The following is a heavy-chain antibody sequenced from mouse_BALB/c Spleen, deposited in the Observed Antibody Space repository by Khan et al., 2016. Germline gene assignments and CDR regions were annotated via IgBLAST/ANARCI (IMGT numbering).Heavy chain of an antibody. CDR3: AREYGNCGPWLVY. J-gene: IGHJ3*01. D-gene: IGHD2-10*02. V-gene: IGHV3-2*02. Sequence: EVQLQESGPGLVKPSQSLSLTCTVTGYSITSDYAWNWLRQSPGNKLEWMGNISYSGIPFYNPSLKSRISITRDTSNNQFLLQFNAVTTKDTATSYCAREYGNCGPWLVYWGQGTLVTGSA. CDR1: GYSITSDYA. CDR2: ISYSGIP.